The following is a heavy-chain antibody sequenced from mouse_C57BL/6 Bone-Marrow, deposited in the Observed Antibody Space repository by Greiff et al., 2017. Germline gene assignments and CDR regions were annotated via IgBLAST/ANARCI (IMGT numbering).Heavy chain of an antibody. V-gene: IGHV1-64*01. CDR1: GYTFTSYW. D-gene: IGHD1-1*01. J-gene: IGHJ2*01. CDR2: IHPNSGST. Sequence: VQLQQPGAELVKPGASVKLSCKASGYTFTSYWMHWVKQRPGQGLEWIGMIHPNSGSTNYNEKFKSKATMAVDKASSTAYMQISSLTSEDSAVYYCANLLLRNYWGQGTTLTVSS. CDR3: ANLLLRNY.